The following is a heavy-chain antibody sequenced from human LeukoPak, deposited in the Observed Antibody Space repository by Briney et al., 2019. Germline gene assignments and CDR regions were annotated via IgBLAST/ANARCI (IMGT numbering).Heavy chain of an antibody. D-gene: IGHD6-19*01. CDR3: ARYEGIAVAPIYYYYYYGMDV. CDR2: MNPNSGNT. CDR1: GYTFTSYD. J-gene: IGHJ6*02. V-gene: IGHV1-8*01. Sequence: GASVKVSCKASGYTFTSYDINWVRQATGQGLEWMGWMNPNSGNTGYAQKFQGRVTMTRNTSISTAYMELSSLRSEDTAVYYCARYEGIAVAPIYYYYYYGMDVWGQGTTVTVSS.